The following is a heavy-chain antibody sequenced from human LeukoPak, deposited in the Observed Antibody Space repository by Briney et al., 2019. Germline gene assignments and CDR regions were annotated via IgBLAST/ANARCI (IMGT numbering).Heavy chain of an antibody. V-gene: IGHV4-34*01. D-gene: IGHD4-23*01. CDR1: GGSFSGYY. J-gene: IGHJ4*02. CDR2: INHSGST. CDR3: ARHELTPKRFFDF. Sequence: SETLSLTCAVYGGSFSGYYWSWIRQPPGKGLEWIGEINHSGSTNYNPSLKSRVTISVDTSKNQFSLKLSSVTAADTAVYYCARHELTPKRFFDFWGQGTLVTVSS.